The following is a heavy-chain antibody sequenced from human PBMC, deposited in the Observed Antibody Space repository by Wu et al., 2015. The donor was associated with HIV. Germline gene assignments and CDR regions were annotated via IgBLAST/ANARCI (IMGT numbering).Heavy chain of an antibody. Sequence: QVQLVQSGAEVKKPGASVKVSCKASGYTFTDYDIVWVRQAAGQGLEWMGWMNPNSGNTDYAQKFQGRVTMTRNTAISTAYMELSSLRSEDTAVYFCAREFHYDTSGYYYRIHNWFDPWGQGTLVTVS. CDR1: GYTFTDYD. CDR3: AREFHYDTSGYYYRIHNWFDP. J-gene: IGHJ5*02. D-gene: IGHD3-22*01. V-gene: IGHV1-8*01. CDR2: MNPNSGNT.